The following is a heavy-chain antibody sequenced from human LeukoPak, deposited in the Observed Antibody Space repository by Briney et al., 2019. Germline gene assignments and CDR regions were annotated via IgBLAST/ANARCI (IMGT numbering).Heavy chain of an antibody. V-gene: IGHV4-39*01. CDR3: ARLQYCSGGSCYSTKGYFDY. J-gene: IGHJ4*02. CDR2: IYYSGST. D-gene: IGHD2-15*01. Sequence: SETLSLTCTVSGGSISSSSYYWGWIRQPPGKGLEWIGSIYYSGSTYYNPSLKSQVTISVDTSKNQFSLKLSSVTAADTAVYYCARLQYCSGGSCYSTKGYFDYWGQGTLVTVSS. CDR1: GGSISSSSYY.